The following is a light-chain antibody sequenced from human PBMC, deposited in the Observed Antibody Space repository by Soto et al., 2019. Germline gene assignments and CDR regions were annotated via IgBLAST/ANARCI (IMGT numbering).Light chain of an antibody. Sequence: QSALTQPASVSGSPGQSITITCNGSNTDVGHDEFVSWYQQHPGKAPKLIIYDVSRRPSGVSDRFSGSKSGNTASLTISGLQAEDEADHYCGSYTSDKTWVFGGGTKVTVL. CDR3: GSYTSDKTWV. V-gene: IGLV2-14*03. CDR2: DVS. J-gene: IGLJ3*02. CDR1: NTDVGHDEF.